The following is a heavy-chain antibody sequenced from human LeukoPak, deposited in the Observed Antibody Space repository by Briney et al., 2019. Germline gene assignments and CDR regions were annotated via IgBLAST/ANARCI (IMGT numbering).Heavy chain of an antibody. J-gene: IGHJ6*03. CDR2: ISSRGGTI. V-gene: IGHV3-48*03. CDR3: ARQGGGRATLTSYYYHYYMDV. Sequence: PGGSLGLSCAASGFTFGSYEMNWVSQAPGEGLEWVSYISSRGGTIHYADSVKGRFTISRDNAKNSLYLQMNSLRGEDTAVHYCARQGGGRATLTSYYYHYYMDVWGKGTTVTVSS. D-gene: IGHD1-26*01. CDR1: GFTFGSYE.